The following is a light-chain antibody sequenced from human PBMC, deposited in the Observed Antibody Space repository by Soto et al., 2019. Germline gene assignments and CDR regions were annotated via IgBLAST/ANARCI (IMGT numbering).Light chain of an antibody. V-gene: IGLV2-8*01. J-gene: IGLJ2*01. CDR1: SSDVGAYNY. CDR3: SSYADSTLL. Sequence: QSALTQPPSASGSPGQSVTISCTGTSSDVGAYNYVSWYQQHPGKAPKLMVYEVTKRPSGVPDRFSGSKSGNTASLTVSGLQPEDEADYYCSSYADSTLLFGGGTQLTVL. CDR2: EVT.